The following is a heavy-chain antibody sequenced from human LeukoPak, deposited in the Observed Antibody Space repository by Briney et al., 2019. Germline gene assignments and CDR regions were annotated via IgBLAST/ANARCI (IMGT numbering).Heavy chain of an antibody. D-gene: IGHD3-3*01. CDR3: ARDHDRSGYFDY. Sequence: SETLSLTCNVSGDSIVSKSYYWTWIRQRPGEGLEWIGYIYFHGSSYYNPSLKSRLDLSLDSSKNQFSLNLRSVTAADSAVYFCARDHDRSGYFDYWGQGVLVTVTS. J-gene: IGHJ4*02. CDR1: GDSIVSKSYY. V-gene: IGHV4-31*03. CDR2: IYFHGSS.